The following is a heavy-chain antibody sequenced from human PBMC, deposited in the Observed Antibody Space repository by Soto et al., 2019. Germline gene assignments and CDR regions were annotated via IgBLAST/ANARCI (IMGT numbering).Heavy chain of an antibody. D-gene: IGHD4-17*01. CDR2: IIPIFGTA. V-gene: IGHV1-69*13. CDR1: GGTFSSYA. CDR3: ARDSDYGDYGDY. Sequence: SVKVSCKASGGTFSSYAISWVRQAPGQGLEWMGGIIPIFGTANYAQKFQGRVTITADESTSTAYMELRSLRSDDTAVYYCARDSDYGDYGDYWGQGTLVTVSS. J-gene: IGHJ4*02.